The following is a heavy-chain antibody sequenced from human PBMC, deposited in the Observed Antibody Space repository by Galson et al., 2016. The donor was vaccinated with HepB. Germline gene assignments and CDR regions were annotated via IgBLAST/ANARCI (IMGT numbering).Heavy chain of an antibody. CDR1: GFAFSTYG. Sequence: SVKVSCKASGFAFSTYGISWVRQVPGQGLEWLGWISGYNGKTDYAQNLQGRVTMTTDTSTTTVYMELRSLRSDDTAVYYCARVHYDVWSDYYKIGWWFDPWGQGTLVTVSS. D-gene: IGHD3-3*01. J-gene: IGHJ5*02. CDR2: ISGYNGKT. CDR3: ARVHYDVWSDYYKIGWWFDP. V-gene: IGHV1-18*01.